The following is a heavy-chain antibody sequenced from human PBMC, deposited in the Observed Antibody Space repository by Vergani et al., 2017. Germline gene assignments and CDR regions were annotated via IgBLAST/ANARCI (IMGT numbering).Heavy chain of an antibody. D-gene: IGHD3-3*01. CDR1: GFTFNQYG. J-gene: IGHJ6*04. CDR3: ARDPDKNTIFGVVISEDV. Sequence: QVQLVESGGGVVQPGRSLRLSCAASGFTFNQYGMHWVRQAPGKGLEWVAVTWYDGNNKQYADSVKGRFTISRDNSKSTMYLQMNSLRDEDTGVYYCARDPDKNTIFGVVISEDVWGKGTTVTVSS. V-gene: IGHV3-33*01. CDR2: TWYDGNNK.